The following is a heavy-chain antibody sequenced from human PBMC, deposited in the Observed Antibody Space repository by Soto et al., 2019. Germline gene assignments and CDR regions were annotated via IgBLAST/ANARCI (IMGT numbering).Heavy chain of an antibody. J-gene: IGHJ4*02. CDR3: AKDFTPDSRWDIDY. Sequence: EVQLLESGGGLVQPGGSLRLSCAASGFTFSIYAMNWVRQAPGKGLEWVAGIIGAGAPYYADPVKGRFIISRDNSKNTLYLQMNSLRDEDTALYFCAKDFTPDSRWDIDYWGQGTLVTVSS. D-gene: IGHD1-26*01. CDR1: GFTFSIYA. CDR2: IIGAGAP. V-gene: IGHV3-23*01.